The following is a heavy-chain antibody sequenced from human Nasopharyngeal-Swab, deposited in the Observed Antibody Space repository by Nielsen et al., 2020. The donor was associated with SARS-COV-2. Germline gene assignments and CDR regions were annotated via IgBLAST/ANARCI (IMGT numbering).Heavy chain of an antibody. CDR3: ARHPTMVRGLRYYWYFDL. Sequence: SETLSLTCTVSGGSISSSSYYWVWIRQPPGKGLEWIGSIYYSGSTYYNPSLKSRVTISVDTSKNQFSLKLSSVTAADTAVYYCARHPTMVRGLRYYWYFDLWGRGTLVTVSS. D-gene: IGHD3-10*01. CDR1: GGSISSSSYY. J-gene: IGHJ2*01. CDR2: IYYSGST. V-gene: IGHV4-39*01.